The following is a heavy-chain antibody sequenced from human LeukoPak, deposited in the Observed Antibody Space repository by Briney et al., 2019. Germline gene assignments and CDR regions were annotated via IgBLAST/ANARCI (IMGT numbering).Heavy chain of an antibody. V-gene: IGHV3-23*01. Sequence: GGSLRLSCAASGFTFSSYAMSWVRQAPGKGLEWVSAISGSGGSTYYADSVKGRFTISRDNSKNTLYLQMNSLRAEDTAVYYCAKKREVFGVVHPSSFDYWGQGTLVTVSS. D-gene: IGHD3-3*01. CDR1: GFTFSSYA. CDR2: ISGSGGST. CDR3: AKKREVFGVVHPSSFDY. J-gene: IGHJ4*02.